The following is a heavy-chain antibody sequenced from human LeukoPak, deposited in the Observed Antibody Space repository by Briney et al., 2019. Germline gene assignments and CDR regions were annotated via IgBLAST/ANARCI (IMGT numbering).Heavy chain of an antibody. D-gene: IGHD3-10*01. CDR3: ASFTLYGSGSPRFDP. V-gene: IGHV4-34*01. J-gene: IGHJ5*02. Sequence: SETLYLNGTVSGGSFSGYYWSWIRQPPGKGLYSIGGLNHSGSTNCNPSLQSRVTISVDTSKHQFSLKLSSVTAADTAVYYCASFTLYGSGSPRFDPWGQGTLVTVSS. CDR1: GGSFSGYY. CDR2: LNHSGST.